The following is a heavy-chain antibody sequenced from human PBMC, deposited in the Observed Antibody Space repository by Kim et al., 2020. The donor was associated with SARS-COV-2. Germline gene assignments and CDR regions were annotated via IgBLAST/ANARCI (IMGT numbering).Heavy chain of an antibody. CDR1: GYSFTSYW. CDR3: ARLRSQLDIVATIGGYFDY. Sequence: GESLKISCKGSGYSFTSYWIGWVRQMPRKGLEWMGIIYPGDSDTRYSPSFQGQVTISADKSISTAYLQWSSLKASDTAMYYCARLRSQLDIVATIGGYFDYWGQGTLVTVSS. J-gene: IGHJ4*02. CDR2: IYPGDSDT. D-gene: IGHD5-12*01. V-gene: IGHV5-51*01.